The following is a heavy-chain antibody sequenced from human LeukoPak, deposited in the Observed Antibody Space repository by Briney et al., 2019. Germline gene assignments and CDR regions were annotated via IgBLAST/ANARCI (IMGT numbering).Heavy chain of an antibody. J-gene: IGHJ1*01. V-gene: IGHV3-48*03. CDR2: ISSSGGTI. D-gene: IGHD3-22*01. CDR3: ARAPYYYDSSGYFQH. CDR1: GFTFSSYE. Sequence: GGSLRLSCAASGFTFSSYEMNWVRQAPGKGLEWVSYISSSGGTIHYADSVKGRFTISRENAKNSLYLQMNSLRAEDTAVYYCARAPYYYDSSGYFQHWGQGTLVTVSS.